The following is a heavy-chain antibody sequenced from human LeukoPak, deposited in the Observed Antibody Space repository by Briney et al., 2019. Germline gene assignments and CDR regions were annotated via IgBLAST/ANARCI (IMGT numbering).Heavy chain of an antibody. CDR1: GFTFSSYA. D-gene: IGHD3-22*01. J-gene: IGHJ4*02. CDR2: ISGSGGST. V-gene: IGHV3-23*01. Sequence: GGSLRLSCAASGFTFSSYAISWVRQAPGKGLEWVSAISGSGGSTYYADSVKGRFTISRDNSKNTLYLQMNSLRAEDTAVYYCAKDPRRITMIVVVIPYFDYWGQGTLVTVSS. CDR3: AKDPRRITMIVVVIPYFDY.